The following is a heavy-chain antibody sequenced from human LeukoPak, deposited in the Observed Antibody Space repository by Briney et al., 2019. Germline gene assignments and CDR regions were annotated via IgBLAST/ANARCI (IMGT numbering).Heavy chain of an antibody. V-gene: IGHV4-4*07. CDR3: ARESKSYDGSGYYHDS. CDR2: IYTSGST. D-gene: IGHD3-22*01. Sequence: SETLSLTCTASGCSISRYLWTWIRQPAGKGLEWIGRIYTSGSTDDNPSLKSRVTMSVDTSKNQFSLKLYSVTAADTAVYYCARESKSYDGSGYYHDSWGQGTLVTVSS. CDR1: GCSISRYL. J-gene: IGHJ4*02.